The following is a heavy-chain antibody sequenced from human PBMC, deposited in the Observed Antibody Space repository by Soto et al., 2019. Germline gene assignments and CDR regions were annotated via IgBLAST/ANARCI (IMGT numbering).Heavy chain of an antibody. CDR1: GGSISSYY. V-gene: IGHV4-59*01. CDR3: ARLSGDPTSTMSTRAGKYDF. J-gene: IGHJ4*02. CDR2: IYYSGST. D-gene: IGHD1-1*01. Sequence: PSETLSLTCTVSGGSISSYYWSWIRPPPGTGLEWIGYIYYSGSTNYNPSLKSRVTVSLDTSKNQFSLHLSSVTTADTAVYYCARLSGDPTSTMSTRAGKYDFWGQGTLVTVSS.